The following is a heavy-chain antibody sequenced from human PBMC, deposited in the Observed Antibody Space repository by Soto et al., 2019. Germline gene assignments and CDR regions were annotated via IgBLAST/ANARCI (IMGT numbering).Heavy chain of an antibody. D-gene: IGHD4-17*01. J-gene: IGHJ4*02. CDR3: ARLDGDLIDY. CDR2: IYYSGST. V-gene: IGHV4-39*01. CDR1: GGSISSSSYY. Sequence: SETLSLTCTVSGGSISSSSYYWGWIRQPPGKGLEWIGSIYYSGSTYYNPSLKSRVTISVDTSKNQFSLKLSSVTAADTAVYYCARLDGDLIDYWGQGTLVTVSS.